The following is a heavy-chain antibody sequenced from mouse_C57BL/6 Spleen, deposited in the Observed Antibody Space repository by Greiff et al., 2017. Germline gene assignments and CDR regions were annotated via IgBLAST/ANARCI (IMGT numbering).Heavy chain of an antibody. J-gene: IGHJ4*01. D-gene: IGHD1-1*01. CDR3: ASPGSSFFYAMAY. V-gene: IGHV1-54*01. Sequence: QVQLQQSGAELVRPGTSVKVSCKASGYAFTNYLIEWVKQRPGQGLEWIGVINPGSGGTNYNEKFKGKATLTAAKSSSTAYMQLSSLTSEDSAVYFCASPGSSFFYAMAYWGQGTSVTV. CDR2: INPGSGGT. CDR1: GYAFTNYL.